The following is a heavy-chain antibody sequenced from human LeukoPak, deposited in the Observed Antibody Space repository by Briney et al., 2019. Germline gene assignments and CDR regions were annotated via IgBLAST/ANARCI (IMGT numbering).Heavy chain of an antibody. Sequence: SETLSLTCTVSGYSISSGYDWGWIRQAPGKGLEWLGSISQSGTTYDNPSLKSRVTLSVDTSKNQVSLKLSSVTAADTAVYYCAGSEKNDYLKYWGQGIRVTVSP. CDR3: AGSEKNDYLKY. V-gene: IGHV4-38-2*02. CDR1: GYSISSGYD. J-gene: IGHJ4*02. D-gene: IGHD3-16*01. CDR2: ISQSGTT.